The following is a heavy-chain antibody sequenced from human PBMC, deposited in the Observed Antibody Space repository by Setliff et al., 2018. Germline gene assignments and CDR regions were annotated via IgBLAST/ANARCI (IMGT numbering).Heavy chain of an antibody. CDR2: INKDGDGT. D-gene: IGHD2-2*01. CDR1: GFSFNNYW. CDR3: TRAHSSTLSVHDY. Sequence: PGGSLRLSCEASGFSFNNYWMYWVRQVPGKGLVWVSGINKDGDGTRYADSVRGRFTISRDNTKNSLYLQMNSLRGEDTAVYHCTRAHSSTLSVHDYWGQGTLVTVSS. V-gene: IGHV3-74*01. J-gene: IGHJ4*02.